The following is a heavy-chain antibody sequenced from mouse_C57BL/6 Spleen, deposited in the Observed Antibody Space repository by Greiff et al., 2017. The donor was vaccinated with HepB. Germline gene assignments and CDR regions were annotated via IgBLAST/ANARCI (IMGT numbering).Heavy chain of an antibody. CDR2: ISYDGSN. CDR3: AVYDGYPPYFDY. Sequence: EVQLVESGPGLVKPSQSLSLTCSVTGYSITSGYYWNWIRQFPGNKLEWMGYISYDGSNNYNPSLKNRISIPRDTSKNQFFLKLNSVTTEDTATYVGAVYDGYPPYFDYWGQGTTLTVSS. V-gene: IGHV3-6*01. J-gene: IGHJ2*01. D-gene: IGHD2-3*01. CDR1: GYSITSGYY.